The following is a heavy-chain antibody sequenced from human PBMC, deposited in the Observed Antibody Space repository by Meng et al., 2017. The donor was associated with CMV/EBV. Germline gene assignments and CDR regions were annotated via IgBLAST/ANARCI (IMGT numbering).Heavy chain of an antibody. CDR1: GFAFSTYA. J-gene: IGHJ6*02. CDR3: VKIGSFTYYYYGMDV. Sequence: GGSLRLSCAASGFAFSTYAMTWVRQAPGKGLEWVSVIYSGGSATYYADSVKGRFTISRDNSKNTLFLQMDSLGAEDTAVYYCVKIGSFTYYYYGMDVWGQGTTVTVSS. D-gene: IGHD1-26*01. V-gene: IGHV3-23*03. CDR2: IYSGGSAT.